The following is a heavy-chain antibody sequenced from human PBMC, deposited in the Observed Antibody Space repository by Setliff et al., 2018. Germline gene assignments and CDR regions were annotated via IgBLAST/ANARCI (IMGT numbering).Heavy chain of an antibody. CDR3: ATLTGDRGVDY. J-gene: IGHJ4*02. V-gene: IGHV4-4*02. Sequence: SETLSLTCAVSGGSISSSNWWSWVRQPPGKGLEWIGEINHSGSTNYNPSLKSRVTISVDTSKNQFSLKLSSVTAADTAVYYCATLTGDRGVDYWGQGRLVTVSS. D-gene: IGHD7-27*01. CDR1: GGSISSSNW. CDR2: INHSGST.